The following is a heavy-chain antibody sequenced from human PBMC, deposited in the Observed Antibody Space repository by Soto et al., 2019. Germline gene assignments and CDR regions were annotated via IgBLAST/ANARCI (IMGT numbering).Heavy chain of an antibody. CDR3: ARALIGRHSNWFDP. J-gene: IGHJ5*02. CDR2: INPSGGRT. Sequence: GASVKVSCKASGGTFSSYAISWVRQAPGQGLEWMGIINPSGGRTSYAQKFQGRVTMTRDTSTSTVYMELSSLRSEDTAVYYCARALIGRHSNWFDPWGQGTLVTVSS. CDR1: GGTFSSYA. V-gene: IGHV1-46*01. D-gene: IGHD2-8*01.